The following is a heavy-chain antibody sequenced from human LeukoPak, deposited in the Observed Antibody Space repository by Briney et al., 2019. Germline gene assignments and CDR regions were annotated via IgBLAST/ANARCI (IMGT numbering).Heavy chain of an antibody. CDR2: ISGSGGST. D-gene: IGHD3-16*01. V-gene: IGHV3-23*01. CDR3: AKELGRSNRGPNWFDP. J-gene: IGHJ5*02. Sequence: PGGSLRLSCAASGFTFSSYAMSWVRQAPGKGLEWVSAISGSGGSTYYADSVKGRFTISRDNSKNTLYLQMNSLRAEDTAVYYCAKELGRSNRGPNWFDPWGQGTLVTVSS. CDR1: GFTFSSYA.